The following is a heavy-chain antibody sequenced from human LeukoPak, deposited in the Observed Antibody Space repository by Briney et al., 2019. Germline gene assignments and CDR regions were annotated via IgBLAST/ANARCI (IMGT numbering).Heavy chain of an antibody. CDR2: IRNKGNSDTT. CDR1: GLTFSDHF. CDR3: ARSPYVAMTSKGRDFNHGLDV. V-gene: IGHV3-72*01. Sequence: TGRSLRLSCAASGLTFSDHFMDCVRQAPGNGMEWVGRIRNKGNSDTTEYAASVKGRFTVSTDDSQNSLYLQLNSLKTEDTAVYYCARSPYVAMTSKGRDFNHGLDVWGQGSPVTVSS. J-gene: IGHJ6*02. D-gene: IGHD2-21*02.